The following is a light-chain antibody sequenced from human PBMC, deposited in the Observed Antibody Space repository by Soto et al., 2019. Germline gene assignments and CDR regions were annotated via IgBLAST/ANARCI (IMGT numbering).Light chain of an antibody. V-gene: IGKV3-20*01. CDR3: QQYGSSRIT. J-gene: IGKJ5*01. CDR1: QSVSSSY. CDR2: GAS. Sequence: ENVLTQSPATLSLSPGERATLSCRASQSVSSSYLAWYQQKPGQAPRLLIYGASSRATGIPDRFSGSGSGTDFTLTISRLEPEDFAVYYCQQYGSSRITFGQGTRLEIK.